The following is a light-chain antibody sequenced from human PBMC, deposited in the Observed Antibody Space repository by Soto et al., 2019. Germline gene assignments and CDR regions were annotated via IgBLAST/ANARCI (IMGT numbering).Light chain of an antibody. CDR2: EVS. CDR1: SSDIGYYDY. V-gene: IGLV2-14*01. Sequence: QSALTQPASVSGSPGQSITISCTGTSSDIGYYDYVSWYQHHSGKAPKLIIYEVSNRPSGVSNRFSGSKSGNTASLTISGLQADDEGDYYCSSKTSSSSPFVFGTGTKLTVL. CDR3: SSKTSSSSPFV. J-gene: IGLJ1*01.